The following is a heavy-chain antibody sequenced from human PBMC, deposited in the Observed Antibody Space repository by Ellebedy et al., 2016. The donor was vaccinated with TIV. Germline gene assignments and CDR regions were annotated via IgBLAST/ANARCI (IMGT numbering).Heavy chain of an antibody. CDR1: RGTFSSYA. Sequence: SVKVSXKASRGTFSSYAISWVRQAPGQGLEWMGGIIPIFGTANYAQKFQGRVTITADKSTSTAYMELSSLRSEDTAVYYCARDLIGVRGVGAYWGQGTLVTVSS. D-gene: IGHD3-10*01. CDR2: IIPIFGTA. V-gene: IGHV1-69*06. CDR3: ARDLIGVRGVGAY. J-gene: IGHJ4*02.